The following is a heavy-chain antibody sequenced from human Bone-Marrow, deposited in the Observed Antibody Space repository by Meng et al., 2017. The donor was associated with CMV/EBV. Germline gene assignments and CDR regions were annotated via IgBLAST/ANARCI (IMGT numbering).Heavy chain of an antibody. Sequence: GESLKISCAASGFAFSNYWMTWIRQAPGKGLEWVGNINQHGSENQYADSVRGRFTISRDNARNSVYLQMNSLRAEDTAVYYCARESVYGKDYWGQGTLVTVSS. CDR1: GFAFSNYW. D-gene: IGHD5/OR15-5a*01. CDR2: INQHGSEN. CDR3: ARESVYGKDY. J-gene: IGHJ4*02. V-gene: IGHV3-7*01.